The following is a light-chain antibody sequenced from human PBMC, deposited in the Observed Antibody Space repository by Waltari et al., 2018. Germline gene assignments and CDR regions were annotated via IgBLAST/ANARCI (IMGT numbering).Light chain of an antibody. CDR2: SAS. CDR1: QSISSY. CDR3: QQSYSTPRRT. V-gene: IGKV1-39*01. Sequence: DIQMTQSPSSLSASVGDRVTITCRASQSISSYLNWYQQKPGKAPKHLLYSASSLQSGVPSRFSGSGSGTDFSLTISSLQPEDFATYYCQQSYSTPRRTFGGGTKVEIK. J-gene: IGKJ4*01.